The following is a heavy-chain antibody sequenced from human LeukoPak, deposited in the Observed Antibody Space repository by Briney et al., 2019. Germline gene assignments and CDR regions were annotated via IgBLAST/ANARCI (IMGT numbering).Heavy chain of an antibody. CDR1: GGSISSGGYY. V-gene: IGHV4-31*03. Sequence: SQTLSLTCTVSGGSISSGGYYWSWIRQHPGKGLEWIGYIYYSGSTDYNPSLRSRFTMSVDTSKNQFSLKLSSVTAADTAVYYCASADYDMAFDIWGQGTMVTVSS. J-gene: IGHJ3*02. CDR2: IYYSGST. D-gene: IGHD3-9*01. CDR3: ASADYDMAFDI.